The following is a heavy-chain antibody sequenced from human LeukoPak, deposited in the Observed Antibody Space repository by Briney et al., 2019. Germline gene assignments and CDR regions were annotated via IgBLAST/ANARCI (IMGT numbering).Heavy chain of an antibody. CDR3: ASGGFGELLFSY. CDR2: VYYSGGT. Sequence: SETLSLTCTVSGGSISSYYWSWIRQPPGKGLEWIGYVYYSGGTNYNPSLKSRVTISVDTSKNQFSLKLSSVTAADAAVYYCASGGFGELLFSYWGQGTLVTVSS. D-gene: IGHD3-10*01. V-gene: IGHV4-59*01. CDR1: GGSISSYY. J-gene: IGHJ4*02.